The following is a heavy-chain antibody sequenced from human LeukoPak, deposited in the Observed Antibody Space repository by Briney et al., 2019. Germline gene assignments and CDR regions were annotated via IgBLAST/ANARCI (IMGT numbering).Heavy chain of an antibody. V-gene: IGHV3-21*01. D-gene: IGHD1-26*01. CDR2: ITSSSTYT. CDR1: GFSFSSYN. J-gene: IGHJ6*03. Sequence: AGSLRLSCAASGFSFSSYNMNWVRQTPGKGLEWVSSITSSSTYTFYADSVKGRFTISRDNARNSLYPQMNSLRAEDTAVYYCARDPYSGTYGDTYYYYMDVWGKGTTVTVSS. CDR3: ARDPYSGTYGDTYYYYMDV.